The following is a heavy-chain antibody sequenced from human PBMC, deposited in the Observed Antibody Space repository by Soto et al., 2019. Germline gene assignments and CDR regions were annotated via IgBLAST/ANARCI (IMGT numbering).Heavy chain of an antibody. CDR3: ARERGYYSSGWYSTLNYYFDY. J-gene: IGHJ4*02. Sequence: SETLSLTCAVYGGSFSVYYWSWIRQPPGKGLEWIGEINHSGSTNYNPSLKSRVTISVDTSKNQFSLKLSSVTAADTAVYYCARERGYYSSGWYSTLNYYFDYWGQGTLVTVSS. CDR1: GGSFSVYY. CDR2: INHSGST. V-gene: IGHV4-34*01. D-gene: IGHD6-19*01.